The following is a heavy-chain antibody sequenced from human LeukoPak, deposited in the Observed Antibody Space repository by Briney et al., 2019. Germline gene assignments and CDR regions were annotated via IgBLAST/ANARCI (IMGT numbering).Heavy chain of an antibody. CDR2: ISGSGGST. CDR3: AKGPQVGSGYHPDY. D-gene: IGHD3-22*01. CDR1: GFTLSSYA. V-gene: IGHV3-23*01. J-gene: IGHJ4*02. Sequence: PGGSLRLPCAASGFTLSSYAMSWVRQAPGKGLEWVSVISGSGGSTYYADSVKGRFTISRDNSKNTLYVQMNSLRVEDTAVYYCAKGPQVGSGYHPDYWGQGTLVTVSS.